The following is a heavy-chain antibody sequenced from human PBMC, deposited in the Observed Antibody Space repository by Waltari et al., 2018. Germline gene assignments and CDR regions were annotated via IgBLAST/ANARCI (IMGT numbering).Heavy chain of an antibody. V-gene: IGHV1-18*01. J-gene: IGHJ3*01. CDR3: ARGRFGDAFDL. Sequence: VKVSCKAYGYTFTSSGITWVRQAPGQGLEWLGWISAYNGNTNYAQKVQDRVTMTTDTSTSTAFMELRSLRSDDTAVYYCARGRFGDAFDLWGQGTVVSVSS. CDR1: GYTFTSSG. D-gene: IGHD3-10*01. CDR2: ISAYNGNT.